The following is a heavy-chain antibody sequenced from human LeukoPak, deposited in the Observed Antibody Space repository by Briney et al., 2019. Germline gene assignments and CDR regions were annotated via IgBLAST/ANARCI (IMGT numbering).Heavy chain of an antibody. J-gene: IGHJ5*02. Sequence: ASVKVSCKASGYTFTSYYMHWVRQAPGQGLEWMGIINPSSGSTSYAQKFQGRVTMTRDTSTSTVYMELSSLRSEDTAVYYRARCPLPCLGYCSGGSCSHNWFDPWGQGTLVTVSS. CDR1: GYTFTSYY. CDR3: ARCPLPCLGYCSGGSCSHNWFDP. D-gene: IGHD2-15*01. V-gene: IGHV1-46*01. CDR2: INPSSGST.